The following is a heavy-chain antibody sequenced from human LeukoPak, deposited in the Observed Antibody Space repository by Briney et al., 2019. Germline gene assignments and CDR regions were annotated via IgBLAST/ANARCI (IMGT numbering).Heavy chain of an antibody. CDR2: INHSGST. J-gene: IGHJ4*02. V-gene: IGHV4-34*01. D-gene: IGHD6-13*01. CDR1: GGSFSGYY. Sequence: SETLFLTCAVYGGSFSGYYWSWIRQPPGKGLEWIGEINHSGSTNYNPSLKSRVTISVDTSKNQYSLKLSSVTAADTAVYYCARGKSSSWYKYYFDYWGQGTLVTVSS. CDR3: ARGKSSSWYKYYFDY.